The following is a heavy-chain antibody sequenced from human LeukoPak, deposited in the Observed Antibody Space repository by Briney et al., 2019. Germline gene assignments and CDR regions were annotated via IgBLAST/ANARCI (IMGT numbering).Heavy chain of an antibody. CDR2: IWYDGSHK. V-gene: IGHV3-33*01. CDR1: GFTFSNYG. D-gene: IGHD6-13*01. Sequence: PGGSLRLSCAASGFTFSNYGMHGVRQAPGKGLEWVAIIWYDGSHKYYADSVKGRFTISRDNSKNTLFLQMNSMRAEDTAVYYCARQNSVEEQRLVPLDYWGQGTLVTVSS. J-gene: IGHJ4*02. CDR3: ARQNSVEEQRLVPLDY.